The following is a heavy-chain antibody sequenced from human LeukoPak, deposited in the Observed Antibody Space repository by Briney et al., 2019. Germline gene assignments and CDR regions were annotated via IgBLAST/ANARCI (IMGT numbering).Heavy chain of an antibody. CDR3: ARGLRYFGGSPYFDY. D-gene: IGHD3-9*01. CDR1: GGSFSGYY. CDR2: INHSGST. Sequence: SETLSLTCAVYGGSFSGYYWSWIRQPPGKGLEWIGEINHSGSTNYNPSLKSRVTISVDTSKNQFSLKLSSVTAADTAVYYCARGLRYFGGSPYFDYWGQGTLVTVSS. V-gene: IGHV4-34*01. J-gene: IGHJ4*02.